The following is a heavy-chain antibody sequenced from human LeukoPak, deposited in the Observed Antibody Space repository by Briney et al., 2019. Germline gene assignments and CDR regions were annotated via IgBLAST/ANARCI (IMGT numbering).Heavy chain of an antibody. CDR1: GFTFSSYE. J-gene: IGHJ6*02. CDR3: ARDLWSYYGSGSYSYYYYGLDV. V-gene: IGHV3-48*03. D-gene: IGHD3-10*01. Sequence: PGGSLRLSCAASGFTFSSYEMNWVRQAPGKGLEWVSFISSSGSTIYYADSVKGRFTISRDNAKNSLNLQMNSLRAEVTAVYYCARDLWSYYGSGSYSYYYYGLDVWGQGTTVTVSS. CDR2: ISSSGSTI.